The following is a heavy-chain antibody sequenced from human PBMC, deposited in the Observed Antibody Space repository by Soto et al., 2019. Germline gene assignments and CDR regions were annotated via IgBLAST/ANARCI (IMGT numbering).Heavy chain of an antibody. J-gene: IGHJ4*02. CDR2: ISYDGSNK. CDR3: AKPTPIGDDYFDY. V-gene: IGHV3-30*18. CDR1: GFTFSSYG. D-gene: IGHD3-10*01. Sequence: QVQLVESGGGVVQPGRSLRLSCAASGFTFSSYGMHWVRQAPGKGLEWVAVISYDGSNKYYADSVKGRFTISRDNSKNTLYLQMNSLRAEDTAVYYCAKPTPIGDDYFDYWGQGTLVTVSS.